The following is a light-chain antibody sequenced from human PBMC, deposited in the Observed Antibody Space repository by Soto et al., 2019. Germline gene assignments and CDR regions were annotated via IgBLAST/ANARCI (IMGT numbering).Light chain of an antibody. CDR2: GNS. J-gene: IGLJ1*01. CDR1: SSNIGAGYD. CDR3: QYYDSSLSGYV. V-gene: IGLV1-40*01. Sequence: QSVLTQPPSVSGAPGQRVTISCTGSSSNIGAGYDVHWYQQLPGTAPKLLIYGNSNRPSGVPDRFSGSKSGTSASLAITGLQAEDEADYYCQYYDSSLSGYVFGTGTKLTLL.